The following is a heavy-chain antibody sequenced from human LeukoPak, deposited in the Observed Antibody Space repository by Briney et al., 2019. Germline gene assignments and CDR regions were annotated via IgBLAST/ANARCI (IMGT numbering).Heavy chain of an antibody. CDR3: ARGLVGATTT. D-gene: IGHD1-26*01. V-gene: IGHV4-39*07. Sequence: SETLSLTYTVSGGSFSSSSYYWGWIRQPPGKGLEWIGSIYYSGSTYYNPSLKSRVTISVDTSKNQVSLKLSSVTAADTAVCYCARGLVGATTTWGQGTLVTVSS. J-gene: IGHJ5*02. CDR1: GGSFSSSSYY. CDR2: IYYSGST.